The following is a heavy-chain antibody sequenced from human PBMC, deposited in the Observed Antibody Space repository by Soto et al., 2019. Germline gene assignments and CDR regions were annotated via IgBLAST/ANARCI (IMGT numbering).Heavy chain of an antibody. Sequence: SETLSLTCTVSGGSISSGGYYWSWIRQHPGKGLGWIGYIYYSGSTYYNPSLKSRVTISVDTSKNQFSLKLSSVTAADTAVYYCARASGVVNHFDYWGQGTLVTVSS. CDR1: GGSISSGGYY. CDR3: ARASGVVNHFDY. J-gene: IGHJ4*02. D-gene: IGHD3-3*01. CDR2: IYYSGST. V-gene: IGHV4-31*03.